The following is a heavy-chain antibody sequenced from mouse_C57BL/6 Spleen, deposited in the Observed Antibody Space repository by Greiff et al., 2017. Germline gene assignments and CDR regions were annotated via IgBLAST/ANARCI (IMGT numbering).Heavy chain of an antibody. D-gene: IGHD2-1*01. CDR2: IHPNSGST. CDR1: GYTFTSYW. J-gene: IGHJ3*01. CDR3: VFYGNDWFSY. Sequence: QVQLQQPGAELVKPGASVKLSCKASGYTFTSYWMHWVKQRPGQGLEWIGMIHPNSGSTNYNEKFKSKATLTVDKSSSTAYMPLSSLTSEDSAVYYCVFYGNDWFSYWGHGTLVTVSA. V-gene: IGHV1-64*01.